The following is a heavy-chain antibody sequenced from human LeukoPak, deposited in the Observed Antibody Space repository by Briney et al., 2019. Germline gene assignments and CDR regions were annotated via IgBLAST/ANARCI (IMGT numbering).Heavy chain of an antibody. CDR3: ARSPSPYYDSSGYFVY. Sequence: PGGSLRLSCAASGFTFSSYAMSWVRQAPGKGLEWVAVIWYDGSNKYCADSVKGRFTISRDNSKNTLYLQMNSLRAEDTAVYYCARSPSPYYDSSGYFVYWGQGTLVTVSS. CDR1: GFTFSSYA. V-gene: IGHV3-33*08. J-gene: IGHJ4*02. CDR2: IWYDGSNK. D-gene: IGHD3-22*01.